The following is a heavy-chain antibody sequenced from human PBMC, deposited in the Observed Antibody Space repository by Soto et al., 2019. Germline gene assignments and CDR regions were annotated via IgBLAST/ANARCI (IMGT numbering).Heavy chain of an antibody. CDR3: ARAMTQAGLRLAP. J-gene: IGHJ5*02. CDR1: GFTFDYYY. CDR2: VSPDGLRA. D-gene: IGHD6-13*01. V-gene: IGHV3-74*01. Sequence: PGGSLRLSCAASGFTFDYYYIHWVRHLSGGGLEWVSRVSPDGLRAAYADSVKGRFTISRDNAENTVYLQMNNLRAEDTAVYYCARAMTQAGLRLAPWGQGTLVTVSS.